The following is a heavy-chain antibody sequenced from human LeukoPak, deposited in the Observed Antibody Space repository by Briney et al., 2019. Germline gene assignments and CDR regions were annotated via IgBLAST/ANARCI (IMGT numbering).Heavy chain of an antibody. CDR2: FDPEDGET. D-gene: IGHD6-13*01. V-gene: IGHV1-24*01. J-gene: IGHJ4*02. Sequence: GASVKVSCKVSGYTLTELSMHWVRQAPGKGLEWMGGFDPEDGETIYAQKFQGRVTMTEDTSTDTAYMELSSLRSEDTAVYYCATLYAGYSSSWYYFDYWGQGTLVTVSS. CDR1: GYTLTELS. CDR3: ATLYAGYSSSWYYFDY.